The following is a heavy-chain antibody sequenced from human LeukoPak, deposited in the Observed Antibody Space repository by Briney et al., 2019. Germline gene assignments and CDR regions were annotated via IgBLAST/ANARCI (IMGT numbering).Heavy chain of an antibody. J-gene: IGHJ4*02. CDR1: GFTFSSYS. CDR2: ISSSSSTI. D-gene: IGHD4-17*01. CDR3: ARVAYYGDYIPYFDY. Sequence: GGSLRLSCAASGFTFSSYSMNWVRQAPGKGLEWVSYISSSSSTIYYADSVKGRFTISRDNAKNSLYLQMNSLRAEDTAVYYCARVAYYGDYIPYFDYWGQGTLVTVSS. V-gene: IGHV3-48*04.